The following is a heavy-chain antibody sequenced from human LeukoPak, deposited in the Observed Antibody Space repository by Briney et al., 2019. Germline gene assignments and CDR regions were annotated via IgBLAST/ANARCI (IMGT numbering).Heavy chain of an antibody. Sequence: ASVKVSCKASGYIFTGYYMHWVRQAPGQGLEWMGWINPNSGGTNYAQKFQGRVTMTRDTSISTAYMELSRLRSDDTAVYYCARLEGYCDISGYYYGPHWGLGTLVTVSS. D-gene: IGHD3-22*01. CDR2: INPNSGGT. J-gene: IGHJ4*02. CDR1: GYIFTGYY. V-gene: IGHV1-2*02. CDR3: ARLEGYCDISGYYYGPH.